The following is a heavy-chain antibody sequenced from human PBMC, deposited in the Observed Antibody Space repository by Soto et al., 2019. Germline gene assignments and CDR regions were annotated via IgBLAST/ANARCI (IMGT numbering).Heavy chain of an antibody. CDR3: AKSVRSRSRCSGGSCYFFDY. CDR1: GFTFSSYG. CDR2: ISYDGSNK. Sequence: QVQLVESGGGVVQPGRSLRLSCAASGFTFSSYGMHWVHQAPGKGLEWVAVISYDGSNKYYADSVKGRFTISRDNSKNTLYLQTNSLRAEDTAVYDCAKSVRSRSRCSGGSCYFFDYWGQGTLVTVSS. J-gene: IGHJ4*02. V-gene: IGHV3-30*18. D-gene: IGHD2-15*01.